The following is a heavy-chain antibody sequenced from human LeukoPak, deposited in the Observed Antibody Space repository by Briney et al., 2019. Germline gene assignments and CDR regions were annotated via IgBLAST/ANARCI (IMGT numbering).Heavy chain of an antibody. V-gene: IGHV1-2*02. Sequence: ASVKVSRNASGYTFTGYYMHWVRQAPGQGLEWMGWINPNSGGTNYAQKFQGRVTMTRDTSISTAYMELSRLRSDDTAVYYCARDLLYYDFWSGYYPPGGVYGMDVWGQGTTVTVSS. CDR1: GYTFTGYY. CDR2: INPNSGGT. J-gene: IGHJ6*02. D-gene: IGHD3-3*01. CDR3: ARDLLYYDFWSGYYPPGGVYGMDV.